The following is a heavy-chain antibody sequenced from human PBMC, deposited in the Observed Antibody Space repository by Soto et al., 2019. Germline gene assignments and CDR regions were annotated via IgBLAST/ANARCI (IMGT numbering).Heavy chain of an antibody. CDR1: GGTFSRYT. V-gene: IGHV1-69*02. CDR2: IIPILGIA. Sequence: QVQLVQSGAEVKKPGSSVKVSCKASGGTFSRYTISWVRQAPGQGLEWMGRIIPILGIANYAQKFQGRVTITADKSTSTAYMELSSLRSEDTAVYYCATRSGRDAFDIWGQGTMVTVSS. J-gene: IGHJ3*02. CDR3: ATRSGRDAFDI. D-gene: IGHD3-10*01.